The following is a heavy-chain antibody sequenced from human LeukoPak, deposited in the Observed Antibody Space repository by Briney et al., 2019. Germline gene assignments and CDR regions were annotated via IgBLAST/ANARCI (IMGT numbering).Heavy chain of an antibody. CDR1: GFNFGSDA. CDR2: IWSDGSND. D-gene: IGHD6-13*01. J-gene: IGHJ6*02. CDR3: ARTSGYSSSLFFSYYYYYGMDV. V-gene: IGHV3-33*03. Sequence: GRSLRLSCTASGFNFGSDAMHWVRQAPGKGLEWVAFIWSDGSNDHYADSVKGRFTISRDNAKNSLYLQMNSLRAEDTAVYYCARTSGYSSSLFFSYYYYYGMDVWGQGTTVTVSS.